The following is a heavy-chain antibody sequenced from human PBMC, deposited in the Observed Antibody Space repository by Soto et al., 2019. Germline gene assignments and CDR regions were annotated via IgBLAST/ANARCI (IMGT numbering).Heavy chain of an antibody. V-gene: IGHV3-23*01. CDR2: IGDNGVSK. J-gene: IGHJ4*02. CDR1: GFTFSSCA. CDR3: ATYRQTTVTSEF. D-gene: IGHD4-17*01. Sequence: EVQLLESGGGLVQPGGSLTLSCAASGFTFSSCAMSWVRQAPGKGLEWVSAIGDNGVSKYYADSVKGRFTISRDNSKNMLYLQMNSLRADDTAVYYCATYRQTTVTSEFWGQGGLVTVSS.